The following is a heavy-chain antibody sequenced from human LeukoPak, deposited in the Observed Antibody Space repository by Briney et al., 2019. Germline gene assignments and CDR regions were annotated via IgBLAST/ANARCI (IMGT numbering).Heavy chain of an antibody. Sequence: TGGSLRLSCAAAGFAFRSHWMHWVRQVPGKGLVWVSRINSDGSNTIYADSVEGRFTISRDNAKNTLYLQMNSLRAEDTAVYYCTRDLMDYDYGDKGGNYWGQGTLVTVSS. CDR1: GFAFRSHW. CDR3: TRDLMDYDYGDKGGNY. V-gene: IGHV3-74*01. J-gene: IGHJ4*02. CDR2: INSDGSNT. D-gene: IGHD4-23*01.